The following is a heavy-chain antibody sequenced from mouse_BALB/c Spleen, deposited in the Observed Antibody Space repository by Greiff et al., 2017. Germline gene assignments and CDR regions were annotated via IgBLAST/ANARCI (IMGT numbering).Heavy chain of an antibody. CDR2: INPYNDGT. V-gene: IGHV1-14*01. J-gene: IGHJ4*01. CDR1: GYTFTSYV. CDR3: ARSTPGYAMDY. Sequence: VQLQQSGAELVKPGASVKMSCKASGYTFTSYVMHWVKQKPGQGLEWIGYINPYNDGTKYNEKFKGKATLTSDKSSSTAYMELSSLTSEDSAVYYCARSTPGYAMDYWGQGTSVTVSS.